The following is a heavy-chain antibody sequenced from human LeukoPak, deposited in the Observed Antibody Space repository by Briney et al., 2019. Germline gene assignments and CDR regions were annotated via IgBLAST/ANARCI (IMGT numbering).Heavy chain of an antibody. CDR3: ARDLEDYYDSSGYFDY. V-gene: IGHV1-69*13. D-gene: IGHD3-22*01. CDR2: IIPIFGTA. J-gene: IGHJ4*02. Sequence: ASVKVSCKASGYTFTGYYMHWVRQAPGQGLEWMGGIIPIFGTANYAQKFQGRVTITADESTSTAYMELSSLRSEDTAVYYCARDLEDYYDSSGYFDYWGQGTLVTVSS. CDR1: GYTFTGYY.